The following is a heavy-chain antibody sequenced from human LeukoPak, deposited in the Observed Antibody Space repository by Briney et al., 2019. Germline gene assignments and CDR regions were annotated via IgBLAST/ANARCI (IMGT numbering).Heavy chain of an antibody. D-gene: IGHD3-22*01. CDR1: GGSISSSNYY. CDR2: IHYSGSS. J-gene: IGHJ3*02. V-gene: IGHV4-39*07. CDR3: ARGPYSYDSSGAFDI. Sequence: PSETLSLTCSVSGGSISSSNYYWGWIRQPPGKGLEWIGSIHYSGSSDYNPSLKSRGTISVDTSKKHFSLKLSSVTAADTAVYFCARGPYSYDSSGAFDIWGQGTMVTVSS.